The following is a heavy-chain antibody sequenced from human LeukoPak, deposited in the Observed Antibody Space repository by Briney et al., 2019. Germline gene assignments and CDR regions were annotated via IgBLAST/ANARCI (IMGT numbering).Heavy chain of an antibody. D-gene: IGHD6-19*01. J-gene: IGHJ3*02. CDR1: GFTFSTYW. Sequence: GGSLSLSCAASGFTFSTYWMHWVRQAPGKGLVWVSRINSDGSRTTYADSVKGRFTISRDNAKNTLYLQTNSLRTEDTAVYYCARPETQYSSGLDGFDIWGQGTMVTVSS. V-gene: IGHV3-74*01. CDR3: ARPETQYSSGLDGFDI. CDR2: INSDGSRT.